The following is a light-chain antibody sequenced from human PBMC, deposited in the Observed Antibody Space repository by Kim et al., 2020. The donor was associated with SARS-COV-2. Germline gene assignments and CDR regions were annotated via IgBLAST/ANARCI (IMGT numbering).Light chain of an antibody. Sequence: SYELTQPPSVSVAPGQTARLTCGGNNIGGHSVHWYQQKLGQAPVLVIYYDSDRPSGIPERFSGYKAATTATLTISRVEAGDEADYYCQVWDTDTDDYVFG. CDR3: QVWDTDTDDYV. CDR2: YDS. CDR1: NIGGHS. V-gene: IGLV3-21*01. J-gene: IGLJ1*01.